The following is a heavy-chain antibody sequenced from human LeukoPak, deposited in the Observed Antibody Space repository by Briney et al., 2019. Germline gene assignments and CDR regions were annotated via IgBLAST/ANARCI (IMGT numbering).Heavy chain of an antibody. CDR2: IYTSGST. CDR3: ARQKCTSTSCLTKNAFDI. D-gene: IGHD2-2*01. Sequence: SETLSLTCTVSGSISGYYWSWIRTPPGKGLEWIGYIYTSGSTNYNPSLQSRVTISVDTSKNQCSLDLSSVTAADTAVYYCARQKCTSTSCLTKNAFDIWGQGTMVTVSS. J-gene: IGHJ3*02. V-gene: IGHV4-4*09. CDR1: GSISGYY.